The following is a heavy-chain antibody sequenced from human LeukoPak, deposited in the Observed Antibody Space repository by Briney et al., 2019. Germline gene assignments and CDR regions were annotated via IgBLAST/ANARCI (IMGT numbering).Heavy chain of an antibody. CDR2: ISYDGSNK. V-gene: IGHV3-30-3*01. J-gene: IGHJ4*02. CDR3: AKDGGDGTYLYMDY. Sequence: GRSLRLSCAASGFTFSSYAMHWVRQAPGKGLEWVAVISYDGSNKYYADSVKGRFTISRDNSKNTLYLQMNSLRAEDTAVYYCAKDGGDGTYLYMDYWGQGTLVTVSS. CDR1: GFTFSSYA. D-gene: IGHD1/OR15-1a*01.